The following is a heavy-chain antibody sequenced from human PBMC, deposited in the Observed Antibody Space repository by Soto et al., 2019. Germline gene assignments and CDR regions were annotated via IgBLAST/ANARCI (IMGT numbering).Heavy chain of an antibody. CDR3: AREYMVGRGSYPL. J-gene: IGHJ4*02. Sequence: ASVKVSCKASGYTFSNYYMHWVRQAPGQGLEWMAIISPSGDFTTYAQKFQGRVTVTRDASASTLYMELSSLTSDDTAVYYCAREYMVGRGSYPLWGQGTLVTVSS. V-gene: IGHV1-46*03. CDR2: ISPSGDFT. D-gene: IGHD1-26*01. CDR1: GYTFSNYY.